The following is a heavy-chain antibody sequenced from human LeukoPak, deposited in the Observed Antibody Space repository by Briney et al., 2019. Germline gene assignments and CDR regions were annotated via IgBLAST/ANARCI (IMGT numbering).Heavy chain of an antibody. CDR2: IFSGGST. CDR3: ARDGGSGVVGVIAGYFDF. D-gene: IGHD1-26*01. Sequence: GGSLRLSCAASGFTVSSNYMSWVRPAPGKGLGWVSVIFSGGSTYYADSVKGRFTISRDNSKNTLYLQMNSLRTDDTALYYCARDGGSGVVGVIAGYFDFWGQGTLVTVSS. CDR1: GFTVSSNY. V-gene: IGHV3-66*01. J-gene: IGHJ4*02.